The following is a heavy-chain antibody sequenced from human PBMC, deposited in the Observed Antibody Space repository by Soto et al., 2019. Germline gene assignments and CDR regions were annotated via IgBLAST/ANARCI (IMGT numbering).Heavy chain of an antibody. Sequence: VQLIQSGGGVVQPGRSLRLSCAASGFTFSDYSLHWVRQAPGKGLQWVALISYDGNKKDYADSVNGRFSVSRDNSRNTLYLQVNSPRPEDTAVYYCARDGSPYGEPHDAFDIW. D-gene: IGHD4-17*01. CDR1: GFTFSDYS. CDR3: ARDGSPYGEPHDAFDI. CDR2: ISYDGNKK. J-gene: IGHJ3*02. V-gene: IGHV3-30-3*01.